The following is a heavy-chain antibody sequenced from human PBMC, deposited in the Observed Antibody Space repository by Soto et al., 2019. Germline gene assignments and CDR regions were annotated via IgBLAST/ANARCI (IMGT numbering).Heavy chain of an antibody. CDR3: AKMQGDFDY. CDR1: GITFSSYT. CDR2: ITGSGGTT. V-gene: IGHV3-23*01. J-gene: IGHJ4*02. Sequence: EVQLLESGGGLVQPGGSLRLSCAASGITFSSYTMSWVRQAPGKGLEWVSAITGSGGTTYYADSVKGRFTISRDNSKNTGYLQMNSLRVEDTAVYYCAKMQGDFDYWGQGTLVTVSS.